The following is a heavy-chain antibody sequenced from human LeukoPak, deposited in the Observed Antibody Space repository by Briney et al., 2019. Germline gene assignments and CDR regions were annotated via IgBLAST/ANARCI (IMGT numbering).Heavy chain of an antibody. V-gene: IGHV4-4*02. D-gene: IGHD1-14*01. CDR3: AREILGGFNPGAY. CDR1: LDSTTSNF. Sequence: SETLSLTCTVSLDSTTSNFWSWVRQPPGKGLEWIGEIHRSGSPNYNPSLQSRVTISIDRSRNQIALELSAVTAADTAVYYCAREILGGFNPGAYWGQGTLVTVSS. J-gene: IGHJ4*02. CDR2: IHRSGSP.